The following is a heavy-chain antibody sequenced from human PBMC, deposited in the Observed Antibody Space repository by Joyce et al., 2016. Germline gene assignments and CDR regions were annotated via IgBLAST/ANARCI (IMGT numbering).Heavy chain of an antibody. CDR3: ARRLDDNRGDGFDV. J-gene: IGHJ3*01. CDR1: GYSFTNYW. V-gene: IGHV5-51*01. D-gene: IGHD3-22*01. CDR2: IYPDDSDT. Sequence: EVQLVQSGVGVKKPGESLKISCQGSGYSFTNYWVGWVRQMPGKGLEWMGVIYPDDSDTKYSPSFQGQVPISADKSISTAYLQWSSLKASDTAMYYCARRLDDNRGDGFDVWGQGTKVTVSS.